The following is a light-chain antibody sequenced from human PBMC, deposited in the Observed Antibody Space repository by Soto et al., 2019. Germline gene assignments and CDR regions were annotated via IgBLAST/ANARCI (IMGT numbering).Light chain of an antibody. Sequence: QSALTQPASVSGSPGQSITTSCTGTSSDVGNYNLVSWYQQHPGEAPKLLIYEGSKRPSGVSNRFSGSKFGNTSSLTISGLEAEDEVDYYCCSYGGDSTWVFGGGTQLTVL. J-gene: IGLJ3*02. V-gene: IGLV2-23*01. CDR3: CSYGGDSTWV. CDR1: SSDVGNYNL. CDR2: EGS.